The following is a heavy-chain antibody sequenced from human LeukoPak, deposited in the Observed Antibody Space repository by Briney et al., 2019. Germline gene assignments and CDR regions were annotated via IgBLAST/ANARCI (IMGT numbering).Heavy chain of an antibody. V-gene: IGHV4-30-4*01. CDR2: IYYSGST. Sequence: SETLSLTCTVSGGSISSGDYYWSWIPQPPGKGLEWIGYIYYSGSTYYNPSLKSRVTISVDTSKNQFSLKLSSVTAADTAVYYCARDSAALYYYDSSGAFDIWGQGTMVTASS. CDR3: ARDSAALYYYDSSGAFDI. D-gene: IGHD3-22*01. CDR1: GGSISSGDYY. J-gene: IGHJ3*02.